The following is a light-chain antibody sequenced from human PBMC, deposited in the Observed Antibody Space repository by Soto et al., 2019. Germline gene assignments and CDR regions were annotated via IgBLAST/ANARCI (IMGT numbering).Light chain of an antibody. CDR3: LPANRFPLT. CDR1: QGISSW. Sequence: DIQMTQSPSSVSASVGDRVTITCRTSQGISSWLGWYQQKPGQAPKLLIYAASSLPSGVPSRFSGSGSGTDFTLTISSLQAEDVAVYYCLPANRFPLTFGGGTKVEIK. V-gene: IGKV1-12*01. CDR2: AAS. J-gene: IGKJ4*01.